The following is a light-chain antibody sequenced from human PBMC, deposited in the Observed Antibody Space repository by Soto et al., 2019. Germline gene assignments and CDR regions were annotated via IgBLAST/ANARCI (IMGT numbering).Light chain of an antibody. CDR1: TSDVGSYNL. J-gene: IGLJ2*01. CDR2: EGT. V-gene: IGLV2-23*01. Sequence: QSVLTQPASVSGSPGQSITISCTGTTSDVGSYNLVSWYQQHPGKAPKLMIYEGTKRPSGVSNRFSGSKSGNTASLTISGLQGEDEADYYRCSYAGSTTFVVFGGGTKLTVL. CDR3: CSYAGSTTFVV.